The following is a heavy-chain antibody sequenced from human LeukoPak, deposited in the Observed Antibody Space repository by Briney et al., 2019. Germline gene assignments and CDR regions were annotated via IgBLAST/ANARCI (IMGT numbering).Heavy chain of an antibody. D-gene: IGHD6-13*01. V-gene: IGHV3-30*04. CDR2: ISYDGSNK. CDR1: GFTFSSYA. CDR3: AKEEAYSKTWLIDY. J-gene: IGHJ4*02. Sequence: GGSLRLSCAASGFTFSSYAMHWVRQAPGKGLEWMAVISYDGSNKYYTDSVKGRFTISRDNSKNTLYLQMNSLRAEDTAVYYCAKEEAYSKTWLIDYWGQGTPVTVSS.